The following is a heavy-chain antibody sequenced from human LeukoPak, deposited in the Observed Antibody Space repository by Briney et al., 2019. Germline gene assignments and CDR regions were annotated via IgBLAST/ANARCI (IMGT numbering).Heavy chain of an antibody. Sequence: GASVKVSCKASGYTFTSYDINWVRQAPGHGLEWMGWMNPNSGNTGYAQKFQGRVTITSNTSISTAYMELSSLRSEDTAVYYCARAGGGFGELYLAYWGQGTLVTVSS. CDR3: ARAGGGFGELYLAY. CDR2: MNPNSGNT. D-gene: IGHD3-10*01. J-gene: IGHJ4*02. CDR1: GYTFTSYD. V-gene: IGHV1-8*03.